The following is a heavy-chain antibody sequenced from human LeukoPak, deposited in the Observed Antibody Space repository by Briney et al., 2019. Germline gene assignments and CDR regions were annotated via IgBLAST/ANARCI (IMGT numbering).Heavy chain of an antibody. D-gene: IGHD3-22*01. CDR3: ARDREVVVNDYYYYMDV. J-gene: IGHJ6*03. CDR2: ISHDGGYG. Sequence: PGGSLRLSCAASGFTFSSHGMHWVRQAPGKGLEWLAVISHDGGYGFYADSVKGRLTISRDNSKNTLYLQMNSLRAEDTAVYYCARDREVVVNDYYYYMDVWGKGTTVTVSS. V-gene: IGHV3-33*01. CDR1: GFTFSSHG.